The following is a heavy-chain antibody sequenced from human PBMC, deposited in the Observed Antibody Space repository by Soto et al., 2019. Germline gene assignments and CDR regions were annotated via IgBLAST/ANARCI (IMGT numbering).Heavy chain of an antibody. D-gene: IGHD2-15*01. CDR2: ISSSSSTI. CDR3: AKTLPGGSYAFDI. V-gene: IGHV3-48*01. Sequence: GGSLRLSCAASGFTFSSYSMNWVRQAPGKGLEWVSYISSSSSTIYYADSVKGRLTISRDNSKNSLYLQMNSLRAEDTAVYYCAKTLPGGSYAFDIWGQGTMVTVSS. J-gene: IGHJ3*02. CDR1: GFTFSSYS.